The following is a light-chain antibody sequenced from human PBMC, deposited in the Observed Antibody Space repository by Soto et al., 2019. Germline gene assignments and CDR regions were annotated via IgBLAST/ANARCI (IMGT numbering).Light chain of an antibody. V-gene: IGKV3-15*01. Sequence: EIVMTQSPATLSVSPGERGTLSCRASQSVSSNLAWYQQKPGQAPRLLIYGASTRATGIPARFSGSGCGTEFTLTISSLQSEDFAVYYCQQYNNWWTFGQGTKV. CDR3: QQYNNWWT. CDR2: GAS. CDR1: QSVSSN. J-gene: IGKJ1*01.